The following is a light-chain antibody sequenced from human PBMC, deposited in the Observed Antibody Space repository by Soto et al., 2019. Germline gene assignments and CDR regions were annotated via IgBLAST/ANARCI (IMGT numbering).Light chain of an antibody. CDR1: QSVSSNY. V-gene: IGKV3-20*01. Sequence: EIVLTQSPGTLSLSPGESATLSCRASQSVSSNYLAWYQRKPGQAPRLLIYGASSRATGIPDRFSGSGSGTDFTLTISRLEPEDFAVYYCQQYGSSPLLFTFGPGTKVDIK. CDR2: GAS. CDR3: QQYGSSPLLFT. J-gene: IGKJ3*01.